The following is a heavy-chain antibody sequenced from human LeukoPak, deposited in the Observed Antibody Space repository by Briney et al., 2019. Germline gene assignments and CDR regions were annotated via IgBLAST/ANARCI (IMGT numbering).Heavy chain of an antibody. D-gene: IGHD3-16*02. CDR1: GYTFTGYY. V-gene: IGHV1-2*02. Sequence: ASVKVSCKASGYTFTGYYMHWVRQAPGQGLEWMGWINPNSGGTNYAQKFQGRVTMTRDTSISTAYMELNRLRSGDTAVYYCARDRGGGGVWGSYRPGRWGQGTLVTVSS. CDR3: ARDRGGGGVWGSYRPGR. CDR2: INPNSGGT. J-gene: IGHJ4*02.